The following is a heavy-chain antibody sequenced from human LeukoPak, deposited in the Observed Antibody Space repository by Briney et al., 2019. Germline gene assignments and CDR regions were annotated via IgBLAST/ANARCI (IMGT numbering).Heavy chain of an antibody. CDR2: IYYSGST. CDR3: ARAPIPYDRSRTDYRFDP. Sequence: SETLSLTCSVSGGSISSYYWSWIRQPPGRGLEWIGYIYYSGSTNYNPSLKSRVTISLDTSKSQFSLKLTSVTAADTAVYYCARAPIPYDRSRTDYRFDPWGQGTLVTVAS. V-gene: IGHV4-59*01. J-gene: IGHJ5*02. CDR1: GGSISSYY. D-gene: IGHD3-16*01.